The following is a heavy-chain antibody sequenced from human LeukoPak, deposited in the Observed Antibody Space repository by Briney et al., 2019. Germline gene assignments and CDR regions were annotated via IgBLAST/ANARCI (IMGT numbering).Heavy chain of an antibody. J-gene: IGHJ5*02. CDR3: ARSGGPGTYHQLRYNWFDP. D-gene: IGHD3-10*01. CDR1: GSTLSDYH. CDR2: ITTISHYI. V-gene: IGHV3-21*01. Sequence: GGSLRLSCAASGSTLSDYHMNWVRQAPGKGLEWLSSITTISHYIYYAGAVRGRFTISRDNAKNSLYLQMNSLRGEDTAVYYCARSGGPGTYHQLRYNWFDPWGQGTLVTVSS.